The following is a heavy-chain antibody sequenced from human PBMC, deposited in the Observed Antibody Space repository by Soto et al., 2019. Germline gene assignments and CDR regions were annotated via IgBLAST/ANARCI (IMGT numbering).Heavy chain of an antibody. CDR2: ISAYNGNT. J-gene: IGHJ6*02. V-gene: IGHV1-18*01. CDR1: GYTFASYG. CDR3: AREGTCSSTSCPTYFSFGMDV. D-gene: IGHD2-2*01. Sequence: QVQLVQSGAEVKKPGASVKVSCKASGYTFASYGISWVRQAPGQGLEWMGWISAYNGNTNYAQKLQGRVTMTTDTFTRTAYMEVRSLRSDDTGVYYCAREGTCSSTSCPTYFSFGMDVWGQGTTVTVSS.